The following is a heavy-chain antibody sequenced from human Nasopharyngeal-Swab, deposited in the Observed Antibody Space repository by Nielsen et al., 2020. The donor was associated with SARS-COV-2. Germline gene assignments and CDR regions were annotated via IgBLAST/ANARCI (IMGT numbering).Heavy chain of an antibody. CDR3: ARGVTMVRGVIRKAGDYFDY. D-gene: IGHD3-10*01. J-gene: IGHJ4*02. CDR1: GGSFSGYY. V-gene: IGHV4-34*01. CDR2: INHSGST. Sequence: SETLSLTCAVYGGSFSGYYWSWIRQPPGKGLEWIGEINHSGSTNYNPSLKSRVTISVDTSKNQFSLKLSSVIAADTAVYYCARGVTMVRGVIRKAGDYFDYWGQGTLVTVSS.